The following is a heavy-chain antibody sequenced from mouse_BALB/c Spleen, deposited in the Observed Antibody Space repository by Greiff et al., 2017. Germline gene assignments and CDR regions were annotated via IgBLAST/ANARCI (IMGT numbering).Heavy chain of an antibody. J-gene: IGHJ2*01. CDR1: GYTFTSYT. CDR3: ARQNGNSDY. CDR2: INPSSGYT. V-gene: IGHV1-4*02. D-gene: IGHD2-1*01. Sequence: QVQLKQSAAELARPGASVKMSCKASGYTFTSYTMHWVKQRPGQGLEWIGYINPSSGYTEYNQKFKDKTTLTADKSSSTAYMQLSSLTSEDSAVYYCARQNGNSDYWGQGTTLTVSS.